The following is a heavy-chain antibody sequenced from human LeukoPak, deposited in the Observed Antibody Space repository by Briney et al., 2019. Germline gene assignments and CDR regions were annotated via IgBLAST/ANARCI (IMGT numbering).Heavy chain of an antibody. Sequence: PSETLSLTCTVSGGSISSYYWSWIRQPPGKGLEWIGYIYYSGSTNYNPSPKSRVTISVDTSKNQFSLKLSSVTAADTAVYYCARGAPIAVAIYDYWGQGTLVTVSS. CDR3: ARGAPIAVAIYDY. V-gene: IGHV4-59*01. D-gene: IGHD6-19*01. J-gene: IGHJ4*02. CDR1: GGSISSYY. CDR2: IYYSGST.